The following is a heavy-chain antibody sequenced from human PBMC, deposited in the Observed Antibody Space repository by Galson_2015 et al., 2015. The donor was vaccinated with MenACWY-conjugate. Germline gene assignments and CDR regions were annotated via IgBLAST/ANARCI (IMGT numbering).Heavy chain of an antibody. V-gene: IGHV3-7*03. CDR2: IKQDGSEK. CDR3: ARDGLWFGDKYFDY. CDR1: GFTFSSYW. Sequence: SLRLSCAASGFTFSSYWMSWVRQAPGKGLEWVANIKQDGSEKYYVDSVKGRFTISRDNAKNSLYLQMNSLRAEDTAVYYCARDGLWFGDKYFDYWGQGTLVPVSS. J-gene: IGHJ4*02. D-gene: IGHD3-10*01.